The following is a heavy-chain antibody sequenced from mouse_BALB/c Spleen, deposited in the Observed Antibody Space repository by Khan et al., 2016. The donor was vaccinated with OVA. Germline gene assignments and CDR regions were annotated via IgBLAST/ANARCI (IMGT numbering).Heavy chain of an antibody. V-gene: IGHV1S81*02. Sequence: VQLQQSGAELVKPGASVKLSCKASGYTFTNYWVHWVSQRPGQGLEWIGEIYPGDGRAIYNEKFKNMPSLTVDRSSSTVYMQLSSLTSEDSAVYYCARNAYFGNYFDYWGQGTTLTVSS. D-gene: IGHD2-10*01. CDR3: ARNAYFGNYFDY. J-gene: IGHJ2*01. CDR2: IYPGDGRA. CDR1: GYTFTNYW.